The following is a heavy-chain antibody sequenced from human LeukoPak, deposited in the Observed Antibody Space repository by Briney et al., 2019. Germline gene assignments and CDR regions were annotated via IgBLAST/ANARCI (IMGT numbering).Heavy chain of an antibody. CDR3: ARVRPMIASYYYYGMYV. Sequence: SETLSLTCAVYGGSFSGYYWSWIRQPPGKGLEWIGEINHSGSTNYNPSLKSRVTISVDTSKNQFSLKLSSVTAADTAVYYCARVRPMIASYYYYGMYVWGQGTTVTVSS. D-gene: IGHD3-22*01. CDR2: INHSGST. V-gene: IGHV4-34*01. J-gene: IGHJ6*02. CDR1: GGSFSGYY.